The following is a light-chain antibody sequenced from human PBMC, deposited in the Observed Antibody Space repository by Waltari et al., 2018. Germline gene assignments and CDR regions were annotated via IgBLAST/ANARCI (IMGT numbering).Light chain of an antibody. CDR2: GAS. J-gene: IGKJ1*01. Sequence: EIVLTQSQGTLSLSPGERATLSCRVNQRVSSNYLGWYQQKPGQAPSVLIYGASSRATGIPARFSGRGSGTDFTLTISRLEPEAFAVYYCQHYGASPPWTFGQGTKVEI. CDR1: QRVSSNY. V-gene: IGKV3-20*01. CDR3: QHYGASPPWT.